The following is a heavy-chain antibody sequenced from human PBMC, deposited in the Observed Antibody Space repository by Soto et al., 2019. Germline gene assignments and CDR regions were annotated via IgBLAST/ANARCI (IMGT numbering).Heavy chain of an antibody. Sequence: EVQLLESGGGLVQPGESLRLSCAASGFTFDTYAMSWVRQAPGKGLEWVSAIVGSGGGTYYADSVRGRFTISRDNSENTLYLQMNSLRVEETAVYYCATGQLNSGWCRTPFDYWGPGTLVTVSS. V-gene: IGHV3-23*01. CDR1: GFTFDTYA. CDR2: IVGSGGGT. CDR3: ATGQLNSGWCRTPFDY. D-gene: IGHD6-19*01. J-gene: IGHJ4*02.